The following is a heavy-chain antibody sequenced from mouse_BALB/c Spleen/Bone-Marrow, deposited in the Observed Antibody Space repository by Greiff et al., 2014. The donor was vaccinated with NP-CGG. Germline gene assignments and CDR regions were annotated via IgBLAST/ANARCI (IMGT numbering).Heavy chain of an antibody. V-gene: IGHV5-6*01. J-gene: IGHJ4*01. D-gene: IGHD4-1*01. CDR1: GFTFSSYG. Sequence: EVQRVESGGDLVKPGGSLKLSCAASGFTFSSYGMSWVRQTPDKTLKWVATISSGGIYTYYPDSVKGRFTISRDNAKNTLYLQMSSPKSEDTAMYYCTRRTGTDYYAMDYWGQGTSVSVSS. CDR2: ISSGGIYT. CDR3: TRRTGTDYYAMDY.